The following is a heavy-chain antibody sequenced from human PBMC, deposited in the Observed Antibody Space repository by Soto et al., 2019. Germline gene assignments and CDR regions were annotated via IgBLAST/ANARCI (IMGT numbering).Heavy chain of an antibody. Sequence: SETLSLTCTVSGGSISSSSYYWGWIRQPPGKGLEWVGSIYDSGSTYYNPSLKRRVTISVDTSKNQFSLKLSSVTAADTAVYYCARAETLDAFNTWGQGTLVSV. J-gene: IGHJ3*02. CDR3: ARAETLDAFNT. CDR1: GGSISSSSYY. CDR2: IYDSGST. V-gene: IGHV4-39*01.